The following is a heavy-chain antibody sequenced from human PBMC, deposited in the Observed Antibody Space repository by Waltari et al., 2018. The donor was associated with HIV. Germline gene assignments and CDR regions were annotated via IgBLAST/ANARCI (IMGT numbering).Heavy chain of an antibody. Sequence: QVRLLQSGAEVKKPGASVRVSCKTSGYTFTDYYIHWVRQAPGQGLEWVAWVNPVTGAEKYAPKFQGKFTVTRDTSSTTAYIYLTNLRPDDTAFYFWARVDCVGGSCLPWKYPYLYAMDGWGQGTTVTFSP. CDR1: GYTFTDYY. V-gene: IGHV1-2*02. CDR2: VNPVTGAE. CDR3: ARVDCVGGSCLPWKYPYLYAMDG. J-gene: IGHJ6*01. D-gene: IGHD2-15*01.